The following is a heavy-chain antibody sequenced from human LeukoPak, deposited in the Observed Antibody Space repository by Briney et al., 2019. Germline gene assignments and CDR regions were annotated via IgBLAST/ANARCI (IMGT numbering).Heavy chain of an antibody. V-gene: IGHV4-4*08. D-gene: IGHD3-10*01. CDR3: AREGPHGSGIYYNPLDY. CDR2: MYYSGST. J-gene: IGHJ4*02. CDR1: GGSVSSYY. Sequence: SETLSLTCTVSGGSVSSYYWSWIRQPPGKGLEWIGYMYYSGSTNYSPSLKSRVTISLDTSKNQFSLKLISVTAADTALYYCAREGPHGSGIYYNPLDYWGQGALVIVSS.